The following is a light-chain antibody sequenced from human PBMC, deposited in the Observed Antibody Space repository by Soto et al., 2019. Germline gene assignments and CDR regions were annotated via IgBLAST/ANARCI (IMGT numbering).Light chain of an antibody. CDR2: GAS. Sequence: EVVLTQSPGTLSLSPGEGATLSCRASQTIVGNYLVWYQQKPGQAPRPLVFGASKTATGIPDRFRGSGSGTDFTLTISILEPEYFAVYYCQQHGNAPVTFGQGTRLEI. CDR1: QTIVGNY. CDR3: QQHGNAPVT. V-gene: IGKV3-20*01. J-gene: IGKJ5*01.